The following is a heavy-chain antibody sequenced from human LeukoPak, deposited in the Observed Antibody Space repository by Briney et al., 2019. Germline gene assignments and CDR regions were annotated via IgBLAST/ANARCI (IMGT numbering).Heavy chain of an antibody. D-gene: IGHD3/OR15-3a*01. CDR1: GLTFSSYG. CDR2: ISYDGSNK. CDR3: AKDRIRRYRTGYPIIDY. V-gene: IGHV3-30*18. Sequence: GGSLRLSCAASGLTFSSYGIHWVRQAPGKGLEWVAVISYDGSNKYYADSVKGRFTISRDNSKNTLYLQMNSLRAEDTAVYYCAKDRIRRYRTGYPIIDYWGQGTLVTVSS. J-gene: IGHJ4*02.